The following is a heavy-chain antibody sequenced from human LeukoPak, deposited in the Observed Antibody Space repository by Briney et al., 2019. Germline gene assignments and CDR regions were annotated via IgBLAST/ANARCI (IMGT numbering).Heavy chain of an antibody. J-gene: IGHJ3*02. D-gene: IGHD3-22*01. Sequence: GASVKVSLKAFCYTFSNYGINWVRQGPGQRVEWVGGVIPFFCSAKYAQTFQGRVTITADKSTSTAYMELSSLRSEDTAIYYCARSTYYYDSSGYYRKTPAIFNAFDIWGQGTMVTVSS. CDR1: CYTFSNYG. CDR3: ARSTYYYDSSGYYRKTPAIFNAFDI. V-gene: IGHV1-69*06. CDR2: VIPFFCSA.